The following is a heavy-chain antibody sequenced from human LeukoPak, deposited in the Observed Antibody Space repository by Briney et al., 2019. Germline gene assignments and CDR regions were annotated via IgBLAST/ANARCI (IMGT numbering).Heavy chain of an antibody. CDR2: ISSSSTYI. V-gene: IGHV3-21*01. CDR1: GFTFSSYS. CDR3: ARIGASITGFLEWFIDY. D-gene: IGHD3-3*01. J-gene: IGHJ4*02. Sequence: GGSLRLSCAASGFTFSSYSMKWVRQAPGTGLEWVSSISSSSTYIYYADSVKGRFTISRDNAKNSLYLQMNSLRAEDTAVYYCARIGASITGFLEWFIDYWGQGTLVTVSS.